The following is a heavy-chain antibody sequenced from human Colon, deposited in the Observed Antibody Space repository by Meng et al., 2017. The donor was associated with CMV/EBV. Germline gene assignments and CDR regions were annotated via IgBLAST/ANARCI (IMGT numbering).Heavy chain of an antibody. CDR2: VSHDGVTK. D-gene: IGHD2/OR15-2a*01. CDR1: GFTFSSYW. CDR3: AAEYRLLNTPYFEY. V-gene: IGHV3-30-3*01. J-gene: IGHJ4*02. Sequence: GESLKISCAASGFTFSSYWMSWVRQAPGKGLEWVALVSHDGVTKQYADSVQGRLTISRDNSQNTVVLQMDSLRGEDTAVYYCAAEYRLLNTPYFEYWGQGTVVTVSS.